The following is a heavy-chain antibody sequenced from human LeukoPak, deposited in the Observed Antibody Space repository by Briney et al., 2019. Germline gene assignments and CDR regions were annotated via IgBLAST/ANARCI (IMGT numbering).Heavy chain of an antibody. CDR3: AREGWDYYDSSGPFDY. V-gene: IGHV3-30-3*01. Sequence: GRSLRLSRAASGFTFSSYAMHWVRQAPGKGLEWVAVISYDGSNKYYADSVKGRFTISRDNSKNTLYLQMNSLRAEDTAVYYCAREGWDYYDSSGPFDYWGQGTLVTVSS. CDR2: ISYDGSNK. D-gene: IGHD3-22*01. J-gene: IGHJ4*02. CDR1: GFTFSSYA.